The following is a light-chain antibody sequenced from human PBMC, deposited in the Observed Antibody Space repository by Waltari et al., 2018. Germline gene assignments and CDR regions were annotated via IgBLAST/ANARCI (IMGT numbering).Light chain of an antibody. CDR3: QHYLRLPVT. J-gene: IGKJ1*01. V-gene: IGKV3-20*01. CDR1: QSVTMAS. Sequence: EIVLTQSPGTLSLSPGERTTLSCRTSQSVTMASAWDQQKPGQAPRLLNYGACNRDTGIPDRFSGSGSGTDFSLTSSSLEPEDFAVYYCQHYLRLPVTFGQGTKVEVK. CDR2: GAC.